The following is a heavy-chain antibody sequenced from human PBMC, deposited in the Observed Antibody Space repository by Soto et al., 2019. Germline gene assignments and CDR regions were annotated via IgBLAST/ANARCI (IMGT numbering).Heavy chain of an antibody. D-gene: IGHD6-6*01. CDR1: GGSFSGYY. Sequence: SETLSLTCAVYGGSFSGYYWSWIRQPPGKGLEWIGEINHSGSTNYNPSLKSRVTISVDTSKNQFSLKLSSVTAADTAVYYCARVEEYSSSFGFDYWGQGTLVTVSS. V-gene: IGHV4-34*01. J-gene: IGHJ4*02. CDR2: INHSGST. CDR3: ARVEEYSSSFGFDY.